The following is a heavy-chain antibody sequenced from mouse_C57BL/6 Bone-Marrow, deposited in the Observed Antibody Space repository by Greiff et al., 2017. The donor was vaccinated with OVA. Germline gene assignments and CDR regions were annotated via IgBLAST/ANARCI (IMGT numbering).Heavy chain of an antibody. Sequence: DVHLVESGEGLVKPGGSLKLSCAASGFTFSSYAMSWVRQTPEKRLEWVAYISSGGDYIYYADTVKGRFTISRDNARNTLYLQMSSLKSEDTAMYYCTTYYYGSSYAMDYWGQGTSVTVSS. V-gene: IGHV5-9-1*02. D-gene: IGHD1-1*01. CDR3: TTYYYGSSYAMDY. J-gene: IGHJ4*01. CDR2: ISSGGDYI. CDR1: GFTFSSYA.